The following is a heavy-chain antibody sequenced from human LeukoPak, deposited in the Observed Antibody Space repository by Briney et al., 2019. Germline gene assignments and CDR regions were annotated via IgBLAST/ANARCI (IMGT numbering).Heavy chain of an antibody. V-gene: IGHV4-34*01. J-gene: IGHJ3*02. CDR1: GGSFSGYY. CDR2: INHSGGT. Sequence: SETLSLTCAVYGGSFSGYYWSWIRQPPGKGLEWIGEINHSGGTNYNPSLKSRVTISVDTSKNQFSLKLSSVTAADTAVYYCARDLCGGDCYDDAFDIWGQGTMVTVSS. CDR3: ARDLCGGDCYDDAFDI. D-gene: IGHD2-21*02.